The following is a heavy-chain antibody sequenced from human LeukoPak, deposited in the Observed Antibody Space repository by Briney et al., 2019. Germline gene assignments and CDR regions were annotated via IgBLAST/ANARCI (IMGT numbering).Heavy chain of an antibody. J-gene: IGHJ5*02. CDR1: GYTFTGYY. D-gene: IGHD2-15*01. V-gene: IGHV1-2*06. CDR2: LNPNSGGT. CDR3: ARLRGVVVAATFAGAAQSWFDP. Sequence: ASVKVSCKASGYTFTGYYMYWVRQAPGQGLEWMGRLNPNSGGTNYAQKFQGRVTMTRDTSISTAYMELSRLRSDDTAVYYCARLRGVVVAATFAGAAQSWFDPWGQGTLVTVSS.